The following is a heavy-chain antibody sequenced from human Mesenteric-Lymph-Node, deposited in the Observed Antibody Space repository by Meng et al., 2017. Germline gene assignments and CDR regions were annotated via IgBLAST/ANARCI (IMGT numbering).Heavy chain of an antibody. J-gene: IGHJ6*02. Sequence: TWVRQAPGKGLEWLALIDWDDDKYYSTSLKTRLTISKDTSKNQVVLTMTNMDPVDTATYYCARIPFGYDYYGMDVWGQGTTVTVSS. CDR3: ARIPFGYDYYGMDV. V-gene: IGHV2-70*18. D-gene: IGHD2/OR15-2a*01. CDR2: IDWDDDK.